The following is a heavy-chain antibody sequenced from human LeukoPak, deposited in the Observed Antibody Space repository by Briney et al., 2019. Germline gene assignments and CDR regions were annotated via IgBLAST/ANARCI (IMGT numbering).Heavy chain of an antibody. J-gene: IGHJ4*02. D-gene: IGHD1-7*01. CDR1: GYTFTGYY. CDR3: AREESNWNYYYFDF. CDR2: IKPENGGT. V-gene: IGHV1-2*02. Sequence: ASVKVSCKASGYTFTGYYIHWVRQAPGQGLEWMGWIKPENGGTNYAQQFPGRVILSRDTSISTVYMEVLRLASDDTAVYYCAREESNWNYYYFDFWGQGSLVTVSS.